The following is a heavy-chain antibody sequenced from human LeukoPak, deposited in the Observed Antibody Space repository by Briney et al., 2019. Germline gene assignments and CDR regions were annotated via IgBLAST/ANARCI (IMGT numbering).Heavy chain of an antibody. V-gene: IGHV3-66*02. CDR1: EFPVGNYY. D-gene: IGHD2/OR15-2a*01. Sequence: GGSLRLSCAASEFPVGNYYMAWVREAPGKGLEWLSIIDIGGATDYADSVKGRFTISRDKSKNTLYLQMNSLRVEDTAVYYCARDPIVITSWHAFDLWGQGTMVTVSS. CDR3: ARDPIVITSWHAFDL. J-gene: IGHJ3*01. CDR2: IDIGGAT.